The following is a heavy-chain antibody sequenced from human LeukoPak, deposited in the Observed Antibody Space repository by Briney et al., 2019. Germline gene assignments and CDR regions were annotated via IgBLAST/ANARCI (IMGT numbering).Heavy chain of an antibody. CDR2: ISGSGDTT. CDR1: GFTVNTNY. CDR3: AKSAGAAVTDYFDY. J-gene: IGHJ4*02. V-gene: IGHV3-23*01. Sequence: GGSLRLSCAASGFTVNTNYMSWVRQAPGKGLEWVSGISGSGDTTYYADSVRGRFTISRDNSKNTLYLQMNSLRAEDTAVYYCAKSAGAAVTDYFDYWGQGTLVTVSS. D-gene: IGHD6-13*01.